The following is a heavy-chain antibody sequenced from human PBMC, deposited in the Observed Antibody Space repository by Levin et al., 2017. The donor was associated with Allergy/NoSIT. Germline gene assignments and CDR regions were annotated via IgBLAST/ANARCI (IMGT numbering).Heavy chain of an antibody. V-gene: IGHV5-51*01. CDR1: GSSFTNYW. D-gene: IGHD2-15*01. CDR2: IYPGDSDT. CDR3: ARQPLYCSGSSCNYFDY. J-gene: IGHJ4*02. Sequence: PGGSLRLSCKGSGSSFTNYWIGWVRQMPGKGLEWMGIIYPGDSDTRYSPSFQGQVTISADRSINTAYLQWSSLRASDTAMYYCARQPLYCSGSSCNYFDYWGQGTLVTVSS.